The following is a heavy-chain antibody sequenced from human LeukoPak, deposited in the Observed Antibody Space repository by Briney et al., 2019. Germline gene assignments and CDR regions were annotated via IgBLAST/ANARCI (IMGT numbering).Heavy chain of an antibody. J-gene: IGHJ4*02. D-gene: IGHD6-13*01. CDR1: GGPFSGYY. Sequence: SETLSLTCAVSGGPFSGYYWSWIRQPPGKGLEWIGEINHSGSTNYNPSLKSRVTISIDTSKNQFSLKLSSVTAPDTAVYYCARVNLGAQLIAAAGTGGIHDYWGQGTLVTVSS. CDR2: INHSGST. CDR3: ARVNLGAQLIAAAGTGGIHDY. V-gene: IGHV4-34*01.